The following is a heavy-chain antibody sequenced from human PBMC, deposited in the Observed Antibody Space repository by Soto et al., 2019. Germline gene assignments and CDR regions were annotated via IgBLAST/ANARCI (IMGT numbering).Heavy chain of an antibody. CDR2: INSDGSST. J-gene: IGHJ4*02. D-gene: IGHD6-25*01. CDR1: GLTFSNYW. Sequence: EVQLVESGGGLVQPGGSLRLSCAVSGLTFSNYWMNWVRQAPGKGLVWVSRINSDGSSTDYADSVKGRFTISRDNARNTLYLEMHSLRAEDTALYYCGRGGRIVAAASVDWGQGTLVTVSP. CDR3: GRGGRIVAAASVD. V-gene: IGHV3-74*01.